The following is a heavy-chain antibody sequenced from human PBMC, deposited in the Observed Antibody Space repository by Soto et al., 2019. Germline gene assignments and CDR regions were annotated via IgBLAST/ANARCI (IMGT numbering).Heavy chain of an antibody. CDR2: ISSSSSYI. V-gene: IGHV3-21*01. D-gene: IGHD6-13*01. Sequence: GWFLRLSCASSVFTFISYSMNWVRQAPGKGLEWVSSISSSSSYIYYADSVKGRFTISRDNAKNSLYLQMNSLRAEDTAVYYCARDSVPIYSSSWYPYYYYYGMDVWGQGTTVTVSS. CDR3: ARDSVPIYSSSWYPYYYYYGMDV. J-gene: IGHJ6*02. CDR1: VFTFISYS.